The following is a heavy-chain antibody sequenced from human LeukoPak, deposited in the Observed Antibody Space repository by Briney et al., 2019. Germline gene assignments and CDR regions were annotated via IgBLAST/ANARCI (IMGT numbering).Heavy chain of an antibody. Sequence: SVKVSCKASGGTFSSYAISWVRQAPGQGLEWMGGIISIFGTANYAQKFQGRVTITADESTSTAYMELSSLRSEDTAVYYCARGSRLPLLIDYYYGMDVWGQGTTVTVSS. CDR1: GGTFSSYA. CDR3: ARGSRLPLLIDYYYGMDV. J-gene: IGHJ6*02. V-gene: IGHV1-69*13. CDR2: IISIFGTA.